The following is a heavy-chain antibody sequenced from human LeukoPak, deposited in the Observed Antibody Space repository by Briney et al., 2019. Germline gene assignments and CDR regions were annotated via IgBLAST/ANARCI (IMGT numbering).Heavy chain of an antibody. CDR1: GFTFSSCA. Sequence: GGSLRLSCAASGFTFSSCAMSWVRQAPGKGLEWVSGISGSGDNTYYADSVKGRFTISRDNSKNTLYLQMNSLRADDTAVYYCAKGGLVHRFDPWGQGTLVTVSS. CDR2: ISGSGDNT. J-gene: IGHJ5*02. CDR3: AKGGLVHRFDP. V-gene: IGHV3-23*01.